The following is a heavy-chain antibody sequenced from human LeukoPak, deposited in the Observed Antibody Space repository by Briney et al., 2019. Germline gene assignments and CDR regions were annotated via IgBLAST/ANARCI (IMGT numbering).Heavy chain of an antibody. CDR1: GGSISSYY. V-gene: IGHV4-4*07. J-gene: IGHJ5*02. CDR3: ARDRVPYYYGSGSLDP. CDR2: IYTSGST. Sequence: PSETLSLTCTVSGGSISSYYWSWIRQPAGKGLEWIGRIYTSGSTNYNPSLKSRVTMSVDTSKNQFSLKLSSVTTADTAVYYCARDRVPYYYGSGSLDPWGQGTLVTVSS. D-gene: IGHD3-10*01.